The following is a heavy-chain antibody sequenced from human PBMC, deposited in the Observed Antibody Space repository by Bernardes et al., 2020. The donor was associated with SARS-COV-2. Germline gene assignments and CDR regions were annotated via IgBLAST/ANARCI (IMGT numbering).Heavy chain of an antibody. V-gene: IGHV3-11*06. CDR3: ARESRYSSSSFILDY. CDR2: ISNGGGRYT. CDR1: GFTFRDYY. Sequence: GGSLRLSCAASGFTFRDYYMNWIRQAPGKGLEWVSYISNGGGRYTNYADSVKGRFTISRDVAKNSLYLQMNSLRAEDTAVYYCARESRYSSSSFILDYWGQGTLVTGSS. D-gene: IGHD6-6*01. J-gene: IGHJ4*02.